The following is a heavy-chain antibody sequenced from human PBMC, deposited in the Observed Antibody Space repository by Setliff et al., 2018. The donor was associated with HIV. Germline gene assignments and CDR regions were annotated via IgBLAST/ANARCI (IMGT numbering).Heavy chain of an antibody. CDR3: ARGRLRTVTSLIKKRASYTWLDP. J-gene: IGHJ5*02. D-gene: IGHD3-16*01. CDR1: GGSFSGDY. V-gene: IGHV4-34*01. Sequence: SETLSLTCAVYGGSFSGDYWVWIRQSPGKGLEWIGDISQTRSTNYDPSLKSRVTISLDTSKNRLSLKLTSVSAADTAVYYCARGRLRTVTSLIKKRASYTWLDPWGQGTLVTVSS. CDR2: ISQTRST.